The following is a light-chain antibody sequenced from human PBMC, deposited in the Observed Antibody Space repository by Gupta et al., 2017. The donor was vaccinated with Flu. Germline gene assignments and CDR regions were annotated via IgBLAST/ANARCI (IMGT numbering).Light chain of an antibody. CDR1: QSVESR. Sequence: SPSTLSASVGDRVTITCRASQSVESRLTWYQQKPGKAPKLLIYKASSLESGVPSRFSGSGSGTEFTLTISSLQPDDSATYYCQQFDTYWTFGQGTKVEIK. V-gene: IGKV1-5*03. CDR2: KAS. J-gene: IGKJ1*01. CDR3: QQFDTYWT.